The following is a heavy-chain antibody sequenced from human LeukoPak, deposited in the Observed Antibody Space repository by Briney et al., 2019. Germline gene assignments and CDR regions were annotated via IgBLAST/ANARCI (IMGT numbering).Heavy chain of an antibody. CDR2: IYYSGST. CDR3: ARLYSSSLGRVFDY. V-gene: IGHV4-59*01. CDR1: GGSISSYY. J-gene: IGHJ4*02. D-gene: IGHD6-13*01. Sequence: PSETLSLTCTVSGGSISSYYWSWIRQPPGKGLEWIGYIYYSGSTNYSPSLKSRVTISVDTSKNQFSPKLSSVTAADTAVYYCARLYSSSLGRVFDYWGQGTLVTVSS.